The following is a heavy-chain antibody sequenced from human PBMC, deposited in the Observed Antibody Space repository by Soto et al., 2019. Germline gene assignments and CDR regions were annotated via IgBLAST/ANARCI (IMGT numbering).Heavy chain of an antibody. D-gene: IGHD3-10*01. Sequence: PGGSLRLSCAASGFTFSSYAMHWVRQAPGKGLEWVAVISYDGSNKYYADSVKGRFTISRDNSKNTLYLQMNSLRAEDTAVYYCARTRSGRTPHFDYWGQGALVTVS. CDR2: ISYDGSNK. J-gene: IGHJ4*02. V-gene: IGHV3-30-3*01. CDR1: GFTFSSYA. CDR3: ARTRSGRTPHFDY.